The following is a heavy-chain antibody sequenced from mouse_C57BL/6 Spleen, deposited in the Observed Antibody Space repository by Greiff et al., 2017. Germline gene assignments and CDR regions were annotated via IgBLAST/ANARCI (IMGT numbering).Heavy chain of an antibody. D-gene: IGHD1-1*01. CDR1: GYTFTSYW. CDR2: INPSSGYT. CDR3: ARISITTVVVPDY. Sequence: QVQLKQSGAELAKPGASVKLSCKASGYTFTSYWMHWVKQRPGQGLEWIGYINPSSGYTKYNQKFKDKATLTADKSSSTAYMQLSSLTYEDSAVYYCARISITTVVVPDYWGQGTTLTVSS. J-gene: IGHJ2*01. V-gene: IGHV1-7*01.